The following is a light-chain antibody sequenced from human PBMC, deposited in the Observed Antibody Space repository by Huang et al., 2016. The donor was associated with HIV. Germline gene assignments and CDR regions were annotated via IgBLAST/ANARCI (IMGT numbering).Light chain of an antibody. CDR2: DAS. CDR1: LDINTY. V-gene: IGKV1-33*01. Sequence: DIQMTQSPSSLSASLGDKVTITCQASLDINTYLNGYQQKPGKVPKLLISDASDLETGVPPRFSGSRSGTNFTLTVSSLQAEDIGTYYCQQYDTLPLTFGQGTNVEI. CDR3: QQYDTLPLT. J-gene: IGKJ1*01.